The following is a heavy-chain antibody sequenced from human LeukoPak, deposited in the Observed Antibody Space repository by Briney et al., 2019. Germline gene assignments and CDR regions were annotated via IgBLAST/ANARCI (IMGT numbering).Heavy chain of an antibody. Sequence: GGSLRLSCVASGITFTDAWMIWVRQAPGKGLEWVGRIKIKIHGETTDYAAPVKGRFTISRDDSKNTVYLQMSSLKTEDTAFYYCGTDCAGSDSRFRSFHMWGHGTMVTVSS. J-gene: IGHJ3*02. D-gene: IGHD2-21*02. V-gene: IGHV3-15*01. CDR1: GITFTDAW. CDR3: GTDCAGSDSRFRSFHM. CDR2: IKIKIHGETT.